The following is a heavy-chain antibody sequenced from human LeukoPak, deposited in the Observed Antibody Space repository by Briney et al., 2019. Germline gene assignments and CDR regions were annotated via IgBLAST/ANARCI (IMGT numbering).Heavy chain of an antibody. CDR2: ISGSGGST. V-gene: IGHV3-23*01. J-gene: IGHJ3*02. CDR3: AKDAPYYYGSDAFDI. CDR1: GFTFSSYG. Sequence: GGSLRLSCAASGFTFSSYGMSWVRQAPGKGLEWVSAISGSGGSTYYADPVKGRLTIARDNSKNTLYLQMNSLRAEDTAVYYCAKDAPYYYGSDAFDIWSQGTMVTVSS. D-gene: IGHD3-10*01.